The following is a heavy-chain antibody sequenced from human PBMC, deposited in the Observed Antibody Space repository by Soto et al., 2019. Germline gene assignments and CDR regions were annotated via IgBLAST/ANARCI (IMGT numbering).Heavy chain of an antibody. V-gene: IGHV3-23*01. Sequence: GGSLRLSCAASGFTFSSYAMGWVRQAPGKGLEWVSAISGSGGSTYYADSVKGRFTISRDNSKNTLYLQMNSLRAEDTAVYYCASRYCSSTSCYKLGGSGPRFDYYGMDVWGQGTTVTVSS. J-gene: IGHJ6*02. CDR1: GFTFSSYA. D-gene: IGHD2-2*02. CDR2: ISGSGGST. CDR3: ASRYCSSTSCYKLGGSGPRFDYYGMDV.